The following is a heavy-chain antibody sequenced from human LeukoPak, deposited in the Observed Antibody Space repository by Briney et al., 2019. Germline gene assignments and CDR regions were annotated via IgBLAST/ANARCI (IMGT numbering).Heavy chain of an antibody. CDR1: MFTFGNSW. CDR2: IKPDGSGM. J-gene: IGHJ3*02. CDR3: ARDPYGFGSYGAFDI. Sequence: GGSLRLSCAASMFTFGNSWMTWVRQAPGKGLEWVANIKPDGSGMEYLDSVKGRFTISRDNAKNSLYLQMNGLRADDTAMYYCARDPYGFGSYGAFDIWGQGTMVTVSS. V-gene: IGHV3-7*01. D-gene: IGHD3-10*01.